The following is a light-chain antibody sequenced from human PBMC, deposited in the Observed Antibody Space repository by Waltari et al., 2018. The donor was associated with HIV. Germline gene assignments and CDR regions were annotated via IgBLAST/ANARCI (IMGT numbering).Light chain of an antibody. CDR1: QSVSGSL. V-gene: IGKV3-20*01. CDR3: QHYGNSLWT. J-gene: IGKJ1*01. CDR2: GAS. Sequence: EVVLTQSPGTLSLSPGERATLSCRASQSVSGSLFVWYQQKPGQSPRLLIYGASSRATGIPDRFSGSGSGTDFTLTISRLEPEDFAVYYCQHYGNSLWTFGPGTKVEIK.